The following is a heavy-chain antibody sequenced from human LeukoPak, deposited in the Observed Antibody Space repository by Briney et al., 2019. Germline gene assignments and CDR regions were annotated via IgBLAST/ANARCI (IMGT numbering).Heavy chain of an antibody. CDR1: GFTFSSYS. CDR3: ARDYGDLPARVPYFDY. CDR2: ISSSSSMI. V-gene: IGHV3-48*02. J-gene: IGHJ4*02. D-gene: IGHD4-17*01. Sequence: PGGSLRLSCAASGFTFSSYSMNWVRQAPGKGLGWVSYISSSSSMIYYADSVKGRLTISRDNAKNSLYLQMKSLRDEDTAIYYCARDYGDLPARVPYFDYWGQGTLVTVSS.